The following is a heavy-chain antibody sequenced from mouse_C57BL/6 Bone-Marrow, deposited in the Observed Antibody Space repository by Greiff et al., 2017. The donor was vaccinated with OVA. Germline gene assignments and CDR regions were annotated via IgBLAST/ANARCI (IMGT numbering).Heavy chain of an antibody. V-gene: IGHV1-7*01. D-gene: IGHD1-1*01. J-gene: IGHJ2*01. CDR1: GYTFTSYW. CDR3: ARSGSHYSGSSWYYFDY. Sequence: QVQLQQSGAELAKPGASVKLSCKASGYTFTSYWMHWVKQRPGQGLEWIGYINPSSGYSKSNQKFKDKATLTADKSSSTAYMQLSSLTYEDTAVYYGARSGSHYSGSSWYYFDYWGQGTTLTVSS. CDR2: INPSSGYS.